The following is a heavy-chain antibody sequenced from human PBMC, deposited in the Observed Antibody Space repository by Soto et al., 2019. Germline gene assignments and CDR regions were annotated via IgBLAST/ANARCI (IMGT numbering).Heavy chain of an antibody. V-gene: IGHV3-23*01. CDR1: GFTFSSYA. J-gene: IGHJ4*02. Sequence: GGSLRLSCAASGFTFSSYAMSWVRQAPGKGLEWVSAISGSGGSTYYADSVKGRFTISRDNSKNTLYLQMNSLRAEDTDVYYCAKGPLDGSSGGEDDHYDFDDWGQGTLVTVSS. D-gene: IGHD6-19*01. CDR2: ISGSGGST. CDR3: AKGPLDGSSGGEDDHYDFDD.